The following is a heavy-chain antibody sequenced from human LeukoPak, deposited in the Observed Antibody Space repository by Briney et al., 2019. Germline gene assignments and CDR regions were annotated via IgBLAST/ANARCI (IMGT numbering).Heavy chain of an antibody. CDR2: IYHSGST. Sequence: PSETLSLTCTVSGYSISSGYYWGCIRQPPGKGLEWIGSIYHSGSTYYNPSLKSRVTISVDTSKNQFSLKLNSVTAADTAVYYCARGSDFWSGYFCLFDYWSQGTLVTVSS. J-gene: IGHJ4*02. D-gene: IGHD3-3*01. V-gene: IGHV4-38-2*02. CDR1: GYSISSGYY. CDR3: ARGSDFWSGYFCLFDY.